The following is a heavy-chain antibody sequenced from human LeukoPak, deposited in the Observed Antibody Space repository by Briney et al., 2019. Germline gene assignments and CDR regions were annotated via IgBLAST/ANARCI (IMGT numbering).Heavy chain of an antibody. V-gene: IGHV5-51*01. CDR2: ISPDDSDT. D-gene: IGHD3-22*01. Sequence: GESLKISCKVSGYSFTSYSIGWVRQMPGKGLEWMGIISPDDSDTTYSPSFQGQVTFSVDTSISTAFLQWSSLKASDTAMYYCARRHDSSGYYYVRDNWFDSWGQGTLVTVSS. CDR1: GYSFTSYS. CDR3: ARRHDSSGYYYVRDNWFDS. J-gene: IGHJ5*01.